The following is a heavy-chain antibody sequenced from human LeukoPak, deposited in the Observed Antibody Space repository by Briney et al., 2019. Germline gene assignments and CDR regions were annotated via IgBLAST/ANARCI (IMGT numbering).Heavy chain of an antibody. V-gene: IGHV3-33*03. J-gene: IGHJ6*03. CDR1: GFTFNNFG. Sequence: GGSLRLSCAASGFTFNNFGMHWVRQAPGKGLEWVAFIWYDGGNKYYADSVKGRFTISRDNAKNSLYLQMNSLRAEDTAVYYCARIYSSSHYYYYYYMDVWGKGTTVTVSS. CDR2: IWYDGGNK. D-gene: IGHD6-13*01. CDR3: ARIYSSSHYYYYYYMDV.